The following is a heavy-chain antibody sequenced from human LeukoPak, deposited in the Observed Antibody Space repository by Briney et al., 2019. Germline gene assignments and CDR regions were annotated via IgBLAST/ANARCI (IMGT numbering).Heavy chain of an antibody. CDR3: AREGKAQWLALHRQGADY. CDR2: ISGSGGST. D-gene: IGHD6-19*01. Sequence: GGSLRLSCAASGFTFSSYAMSWVRQAPGKGLEWVSAISGSGGSTYYADSVKGRFTISRDNSKNSLYLQMNSLRAEDTAVYYCAREGKAQWLALHRQGADYWGQGTLVTVSS. J-gene: IGHJ4*02. CDR1: GFTFSSYA. V-gene: IGHV3-23*01.